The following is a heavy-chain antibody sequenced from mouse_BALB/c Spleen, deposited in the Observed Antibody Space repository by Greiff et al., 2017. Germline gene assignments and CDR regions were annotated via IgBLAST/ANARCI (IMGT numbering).Heavy chain of an antibody. V-gene: IGHV2-2*02. CDR3: ARNLGRGAWFAY. D-gene: IGHD4-1*01. CDR2: IWSGGST. Sequence: VMLVESGPGLVQPSQSLSITCTVSGFSLTSYGVHWVRQSPGKGLEWLGVIWSGGSTDYNAAFISRLSISKDNSKSQVFFKMNSLQANDTAIYYCARNLGRGAWFAYWGQGTLVTVSA. CDR1: GFSLTSYG. J-gene: IGHJ3*01.